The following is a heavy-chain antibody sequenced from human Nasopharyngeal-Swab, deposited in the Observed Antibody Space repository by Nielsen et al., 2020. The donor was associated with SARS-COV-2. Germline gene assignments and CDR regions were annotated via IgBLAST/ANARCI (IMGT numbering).Heavy chain of an antibody. J-gene: IGHJ4*02. CDR3: ARDLGYGDYGGGFDY. D-gene: IGHD4-17*01. Sequence: LRHAPGQGSEWMGIINPSGGRTSYAQKFQGRVTMTRDTSTSTVYMELSSLRSEDTAVYYCARDLGYGDYGGGFDYWGQGTLVTVSS. V-gene: IGHV1-46*01. CDR2: INPSGGRT.